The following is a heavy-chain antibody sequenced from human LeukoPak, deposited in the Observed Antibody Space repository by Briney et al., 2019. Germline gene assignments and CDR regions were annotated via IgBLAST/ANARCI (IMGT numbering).Heavy chain of an antibody. Sequence: PGGNLRLSCAACGLTFSSYGMHWVCQAPGKGLEWVAFIRYDGSNKYYADSVKGRFNISRDNCKNTLYLQMNSLRAEDTAVYYCAKCERVPAAYYYYYFMDVWGKGTTVTVSS. J-gene: IGHJ6*03. CDR2: IRYDGSNK. D-gene: IGHD2-2*01. CDR3: AKCERVPAAYYYYYFMDV. V-gene: IGHV3-30*02. CDR1: GLTFSSYG.